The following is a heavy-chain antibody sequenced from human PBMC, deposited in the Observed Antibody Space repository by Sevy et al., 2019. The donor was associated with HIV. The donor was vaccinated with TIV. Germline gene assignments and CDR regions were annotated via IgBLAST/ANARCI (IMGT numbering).Heavy chain of an antibody. V-gene: IGHV2-5*02. Sequence: SGPTLVNPTQTLTLTCTFSGFSLSTSGVGVGWIRQPPGKALEWLALIYWDDDKRYSPSLKRRLTITKDTSKNQVVLTMTNMDPVDTATYYCARGSGTWPENPNFDYWGQGTLVTVSS. CDR3: ARGSGTWPENPNFDY. J-gene: IGHJ4*02. CDR1: GFSLSTSGVG. D-gene: IGHD3-10*01. CDR2: IYWDDDK.